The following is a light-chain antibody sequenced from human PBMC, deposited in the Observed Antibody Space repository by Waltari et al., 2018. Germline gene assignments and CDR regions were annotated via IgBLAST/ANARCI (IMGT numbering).Light chain of an antibody. CDR2: WAS. CDR1: QSVFYRSDNKTY. CDR3: QQYYRSRT. V-gene: IGKV4-1*01. Sequence: EIVLTQSPDSLAVSLGERATIDCKSSQSVFYRSDNKTYLAWYQHKPGQPPKLRFYWASTRESGVPDRFSASGSGTDFTLTINNLQAEDVAVYYCQQYYRSRTFGQGTKVEIK. J-gene: IGKJ1*01.